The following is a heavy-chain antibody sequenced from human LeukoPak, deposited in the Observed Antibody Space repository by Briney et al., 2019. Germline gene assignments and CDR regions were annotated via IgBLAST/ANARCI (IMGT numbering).Heavy chain of an antibody. D-gene: IGHD3-10*01. V-gene: IGHV3-30*02. CDR2: IRYDGSNK. CDR3: AKVPDRITMVRGVIITDRELDY. CDR1: GFTFSSYG. Sequence: PGGSLRLSCAASGFTFSSYGMHWVRQAPGKGLEWVAFIRYDGSNKYYADSVKGRFTISRDNSKNTLYLQMNSLRAEDTAVYYCAKVPDRITMVRGVIITDRELDYWGQGTLVTVSS. J-gene: IGHJ4*02.